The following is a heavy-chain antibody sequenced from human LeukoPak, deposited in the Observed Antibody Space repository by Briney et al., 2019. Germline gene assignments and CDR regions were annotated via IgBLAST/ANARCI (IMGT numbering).Heavy chain of an antibody. Sequence: GGSLRLSCAASGFTFSSHWMSWVRQAPGKGLEWVANIKQDGSEKYYVDSVKGRFTISRDNAKNSLYLQMNSLRAEDTAVYYCANHRIAVPFDIWGQGTMVTVSS. V-gene: IGHV3-7*03. J-gene: IGHJ3*02. CDR3: ANHRIAVPFDI. CDR2: IKQDGSEK. CDR1: GFTFSSHW. D-gene: IGHD6-19*01.